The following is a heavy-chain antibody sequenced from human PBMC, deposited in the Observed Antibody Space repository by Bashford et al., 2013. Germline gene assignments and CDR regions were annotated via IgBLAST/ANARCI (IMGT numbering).Heavy chain of an antibody. Sequence: VRQAPGKGPEWVSYISSNTRYIYYVDFVQGRFTISRDNAKNSLYLQMNSLRDEDTAVYYCARTYCSSTSCYFYYFDFWGQGTLVTVSS. D-gene: IGHD2-2*01. CDR2: ISSNTRYI. J-gene: IGHJ4*02. V-gene: IGHV3-48*02. CDR3: ARTYCSSTSCYFYYFDF.